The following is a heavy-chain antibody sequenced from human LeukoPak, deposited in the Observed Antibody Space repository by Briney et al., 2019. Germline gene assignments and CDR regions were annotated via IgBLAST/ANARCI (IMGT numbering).Heavy chain of an antibody. V-gene: IGHV1-69*13. Sequence: SVKVSCKASAGTFSSYAISWVRQAPGQGLEWMGGIIPIFGTANYAQKFQGRVTITADESTSTAYMELSSLRSEDTAVYYCARDKRNYDFWSGYLSLDYWGQGTLVTVSS. D-gene: IGHD3-3*01. CDR3: ARDKRNYDFWSGYLSLDY. J-gene: IGHJ4*02. CDR2: IIPIFGTA. CDR1: AGTFSSYA.